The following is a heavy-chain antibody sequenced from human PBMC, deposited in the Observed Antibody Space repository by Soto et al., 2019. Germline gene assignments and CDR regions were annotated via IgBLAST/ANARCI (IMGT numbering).Heavy chain of an antibody. CDR3: DRGYYYPHGFSTLAY. V-gene: IGHV1-69*06. CDR2: IIPIFGTA. J-gene: IGHJ4*02. CDR1: GDTFSSYA. D-gene: IGHD3-22*01. Sequence: SVKVSCKASGDTFSSYAISWVRQAPGQGLEWMGGIIPIFGTANYAQKFQGRVTITADKSTSTAYMELSSLRSEDTAVYYCDRGYYYPHGFSTLAYWGQGTLVTVSS.